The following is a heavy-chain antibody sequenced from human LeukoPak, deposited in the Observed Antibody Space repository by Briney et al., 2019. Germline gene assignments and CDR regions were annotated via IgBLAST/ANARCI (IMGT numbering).Heavy chain of an antibody. J-gene: IGHJ4*02. D-gene: IGHD3-22*01. CDR3: ARSFYYSDSSDYYYVFGY. V-gene: IGHV3-23*01. CDR2: ISGRGGFT. Sequence: AGGSLRLSCAASGFTFSTYAMSWVRQAPGKGLEWVSTISGRGGFTYYADSVKGRFTISRDSSKLYLQMSTLRAEDTAVYYCARSFYYSDSSDYYYVFGYWGQGTLVTVSS. CDR1: GFTFSTYA.